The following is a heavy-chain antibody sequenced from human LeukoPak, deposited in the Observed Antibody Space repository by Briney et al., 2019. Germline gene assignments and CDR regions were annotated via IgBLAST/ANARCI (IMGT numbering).Heavy chain of an antibody. CDR2: ISGRDDST. D-gene: IGHD3-9*01. V-gene: IGHV3-23*01. CDR3: AKWGDYDVLTGYYDSDY. CDR1: GFTFKNYA. Sequence: GGSLRLSCAASGFTFKNYAMTWVRLAPGKGLQWVSAISGRDDSTYYADSVKGRFTISRDISKNTLFLQMNNLRADDTAVYYCAKWGDYDVLTGYYDSDYWGQGTLVTVSS. J-gene: IGHJ4*02.